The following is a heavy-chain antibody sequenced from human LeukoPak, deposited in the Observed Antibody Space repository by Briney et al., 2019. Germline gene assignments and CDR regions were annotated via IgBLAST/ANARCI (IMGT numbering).Heavy chain of an antibody. CDR2: INPSGGST. CDR1: GYTFTSYY. CDR3: ARAPKSYSTPWYCGSYFSAFDI. D-gene: IGHD1-26*01. J-gene: IGHJ3*02. Sequence: GASVKVSCKASGYTFTSYYMHWVRQAPGQGLEWMGIINPSGGSTSYAQKFQGRVTMTRDMSTSTVYMELSSLRSEDTAGYYCARAPKSYSTPWYCGSYFSAFDIWGQGTMVTVSS. V-gene: IGHV1-46*01.